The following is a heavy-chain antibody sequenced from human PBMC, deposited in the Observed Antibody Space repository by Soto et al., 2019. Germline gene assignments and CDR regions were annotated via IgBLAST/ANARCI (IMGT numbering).Heavy chain of an antibody. J-gene: IGHJ4*02. Sequence: QLQLQESGPGLVKPSETLSLTCRVSDGSMNSDSSYWGWIRQPPGKGLEWIGVINHSGSTYHNLSLQGRVTMSVVASRNQFSLKLTSMTAADTAVYYCARLGGYVSVGYYYLWDSWGQGTLVTVSS. CDR1: DGSMNSDSSY. CDR2: INHSGST. D-gene: IGHD3-22*01. V-gene: IGHV4-39*01. CDR3: ARLGGYVSVGYYYLWDS.